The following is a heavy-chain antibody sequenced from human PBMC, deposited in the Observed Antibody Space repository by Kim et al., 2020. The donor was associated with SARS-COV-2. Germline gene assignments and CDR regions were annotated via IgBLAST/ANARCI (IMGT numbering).Heavy chain of an antibody. J-gene: IGHJ4*02. V-gene: IGHV3-23*01. CDR3: AKLASYYYGSGSYDY. Sequence: DAGKGRFTISRDNSKNTLYLQMNSLRAEDTAVYYCAKLASYYYGSGSYDYWGQGTLVTVSS. D-gene: IGHD3-10*01.